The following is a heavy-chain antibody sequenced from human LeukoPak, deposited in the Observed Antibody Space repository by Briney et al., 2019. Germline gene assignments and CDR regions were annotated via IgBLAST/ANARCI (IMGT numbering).Heavy chain of an antibody. J-gene: IGHJ4*02. V-gene: IGHV3-23*01. D-gene: IGHD3-3*01. CDR3: AKDASYYDFWSGYWYYFDY. Sequence: GGSLRLSCAASGFTFSSYAMSWVRQAPGKGLEWVSAISGSGGSTYYADSVKGRFTISRDNSKNTLYLQMNSLRAEDTAVYYCAKDASYYDFWSGYWYYFDYWGQGTLVTVSS. CDR2: ISGSGGST. CDR1: GFTFSSYA.